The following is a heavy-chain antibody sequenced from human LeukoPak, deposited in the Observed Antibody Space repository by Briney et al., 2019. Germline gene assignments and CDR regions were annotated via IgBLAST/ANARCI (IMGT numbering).Heavy chain of an antibody. J-gene: IGHJ5*02. CDR3: ARDGLSNWFDP. Sequence: GGSLRLPCAASGFTFSSYSMNWVRQAPGKGLEWVSSISSSSYIYYADSVKGRFTISRDNAKNSLYLQMNSLRAEDTAVYYCARDGLSNWFDPWGQGTLVTVSS. CDR2: ISSSSYI. D-gene: IGHD2/OR15-2a*01. CDR1: GFTFSSYS. V-gene: IGHV3-21*01.